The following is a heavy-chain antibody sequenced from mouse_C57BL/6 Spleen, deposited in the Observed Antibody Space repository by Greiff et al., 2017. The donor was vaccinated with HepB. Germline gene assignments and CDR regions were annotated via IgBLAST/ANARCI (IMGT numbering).Heavy chain of an antibody. V-gene: IGHV1-52*01. CDR3: ARRGPYYYGSSSSWFAY. Sequence: VQLQQPGAELVRPGSPVKLSCKASGYTFTSYWMHWVKQRPIQGLEWIGNIDPSDSETHYNQKFKDKDTLTVDKYSSTAYMQLSSLTSEDSAVYYCARRGPYYYGSSSSWFAYWGQGTLVTVSA. D-gene: IGHD1-1*01. CDR1: GYTFTSYW. CDR2: IDPSDSET. J-gene: IGHJ3*01.